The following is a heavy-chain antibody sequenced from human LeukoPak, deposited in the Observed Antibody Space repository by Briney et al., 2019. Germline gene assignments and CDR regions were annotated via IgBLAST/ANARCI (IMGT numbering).Heavy chain of an antibody. D-gene: IGHD2-8*01. V-gene: IGHV4-30-2*01. CDR1: GGSISSGGYS. CDR2: IYHSGST. Sequence: PSQTLSPTCAVSGGSISSGGYSWNWIRQPPGKGLEWIGYIYHSGSTYYNPSLKSRVTISVDRSKNQFSLKLSSVTAADTAVYYCARTSPPGVPFYFDYWGQGTLVTVSS. J-gene: IGHJ4*02. CDR3: ARTSPPGVPFYFDY.